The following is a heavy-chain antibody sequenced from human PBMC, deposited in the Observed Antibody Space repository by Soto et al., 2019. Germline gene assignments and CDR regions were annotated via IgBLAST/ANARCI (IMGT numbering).Heavy chain of an antibody. CDR3: ARSGDNYNRLDY. CDR1: GFTFSDYY. D-gene: IGHD1-1*01. Sequence: PVGSLRLSCEGSGFTFSDYYISWIRQAPVKGLEWISYSSNSGTFSRYADSVKGRFSISRDNTKNLLYLQMNSLRAEDTAVYYCARSGDNYNRLDYWGQGTPVTVSS. J-gene: IGHJ4*02. V-gene: IGHV3-11*06. CDR2: SSNSGTFS.